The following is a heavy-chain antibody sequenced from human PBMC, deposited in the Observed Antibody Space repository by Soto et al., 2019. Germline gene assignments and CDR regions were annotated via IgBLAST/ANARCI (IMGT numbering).Heavy chain of an antibody. CDR2: IKSKTDGGTT. J-gene: IGHJ3*02. Sequence: GGSLRLSCAASGFTFSNAWMNWVRQAPGKGLEWVGRIKSKTDGGTTDYAAPVKGRFTISRDDSKNTLYLQMNSLKTEDTAVYYCTIGGISGYYYVSSDAFDIWGQGTMVTVSS. D-gene: IGHD3-22*01. CDR3: TIGGISGYYYVSSDAFDI. CDR1: GFTFSNAW. V-gene: IGHV3-15*07.